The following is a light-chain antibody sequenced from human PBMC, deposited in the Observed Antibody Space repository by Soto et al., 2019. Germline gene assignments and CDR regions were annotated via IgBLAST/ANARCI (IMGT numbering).Light chain of an antibody. Sequence: DIQMTQSPSTLSASVGDRVTITCRASQSIRSWLAWYQQKPGKAPKLLIATTSYLQNGVPSRFSGSRSGTDFSLTISSLQPEDFATYYCQQSYLVPETFGRGTKVDIK. V-gene: IGKV1-39*01. CDR3: QQSYLVPET. J-gene: IGKJ2*01. CDR1: QSIRSW. CDR2: TTS.